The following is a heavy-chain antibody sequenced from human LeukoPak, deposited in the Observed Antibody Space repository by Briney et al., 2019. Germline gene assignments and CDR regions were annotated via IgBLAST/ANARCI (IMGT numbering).Heavy chain of an antibody. CDR2: IRYDGSNK. CDR3: AKGYYDFWSGYTEYFQH. V-gene: IGHV3-30*02. J-gene: IGHJ1*01. Sequence: GGSLRLSCAASGFTFSSYGMHWVRQAPGKGLEWVAFIRYDGSNKYYADSVKGRFTISRDNSKNTLYLQMNSLRAEDTAVYYCAKGYYDFWSGYTEYFQHWGQGTLVTVSS. D-gene: IGHD3-3*01. CDR1: GFTFSSYG.